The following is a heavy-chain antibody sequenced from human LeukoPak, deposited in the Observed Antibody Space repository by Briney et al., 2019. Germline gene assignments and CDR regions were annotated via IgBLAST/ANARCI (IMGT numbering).Heavy chain of an antibody. J-gene: IGHJ3*02. CDR3: ASRNYYDSSGYYDDAFDI. Sequence: ASVKVSCKASGYTFTSYGISWVRQAPGQGLEWMGWISAYNGNTNYAQKLQGRVTMTTDTSTSTAYMELRSLRSDDTAVYYCASRNYYDSSGYYDDAFDIWGQGTMATVSS. CDR1: GYTFTSYG. V-gene: IGHV1-18*01. CDR2: ISAYNGNT. D-gene: IGHD3-22*01.